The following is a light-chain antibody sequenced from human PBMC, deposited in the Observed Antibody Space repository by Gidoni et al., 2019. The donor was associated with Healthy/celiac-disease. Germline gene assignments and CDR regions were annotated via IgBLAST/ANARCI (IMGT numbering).Light chain of an antibody. J-gene: IGKJ2*01. CDR1: QSVSSY. V-gene: IGKV3-11*01. CDR2: DAS. Sequence: EIVLTQSPATLSLSPGESATLTCRASQSVSSYLAWYQQKPGQAPQLLIDDASNRATGIPARFSGSGSGTDFTLTISSLEPEDFAVYYCQQRSNWLYTFGQGTKLEIK. CDR3: QQRSNWLYT.